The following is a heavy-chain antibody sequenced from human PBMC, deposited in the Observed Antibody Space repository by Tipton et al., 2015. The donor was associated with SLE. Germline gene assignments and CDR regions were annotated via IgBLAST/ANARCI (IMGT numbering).Heavy chain of an antibody. CDR2: IYHTGST. CDR3: ARRSGSSSSRWFDP. D-gene: IGHD6-6*01. CDR1: GDSISSSDNY. J-gene: IGHJ5*02. Sequence: TLSLTCTVSGDSISSSDNYWGWIRQPPGKGLEWIGHIYHTGSTYYNSSLKSRLTISVDTSKNQFSLKLSSVTAADTAVYYCARRSGSSSSRWFDPWGQGTLVTVSS. V-gene: IGHV4-39*07.